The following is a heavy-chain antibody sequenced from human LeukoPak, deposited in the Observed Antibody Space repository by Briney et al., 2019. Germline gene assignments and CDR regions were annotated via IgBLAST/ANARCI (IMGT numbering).Heavy chain of an antibody. J-gene: IGHJ4*02. CDR2: IYYRGNT. CDR3: ARAGSSWSFDY. CDR1: GXSITKYY. V-gene: IGHV4-59*01. D-gene: IGHD6-13*01. Sequence: SETLSLTCTVSGXSITKYYWTWIRQPPGKGLECIGYIYYRGNTNYRPSLKSRVTMSVDTSKNQFSLRLTSVAAADTAMYYCARAGSSWSFDYWGQGTLVTVSS.